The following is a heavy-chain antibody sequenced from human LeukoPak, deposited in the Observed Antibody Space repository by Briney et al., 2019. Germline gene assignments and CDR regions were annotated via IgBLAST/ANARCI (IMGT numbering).Heavy chain of an antibody. CDR3: ARGGAYYDSSGYCNY. V-gene: IGHV4-4*07. CDR2: IYTSGST. Sequence: SETLSLTCTVSGGSISSYYWSWIRQPAGKGLEWIGRIYTSGSTNYNPSLKSRVTMSVDTSKNQFSLKLSSVTAADTAVYYCARGGAYYDSSGYCNYWGQGTLVTVSS. J-gene: IGHJ4*02. CDR1: GGSISSYY. D-gene: IGHD3-22*01.